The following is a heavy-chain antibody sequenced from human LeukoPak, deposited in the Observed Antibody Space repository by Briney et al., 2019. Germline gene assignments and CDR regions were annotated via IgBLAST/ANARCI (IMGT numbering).Heavy chain of an antibody. V-gene: IGHV3-53*01. D-gene: IGHD3-10*01. J-gene: IGHJ4*02. Sequence: RGSLRLSCAASGSTFTSYEMNWVRQAPGKGLEWVSVIYDSRSTYYAESVRGRFTISRDNSKNTVYLQMNSLRPEDTAVYYCARDLSGSSREAGDYWGQGALVTVSS. CDR1: GSTFTSYE. CDR3: ARDLSGSSREAGDY. CDR2: IYDSRST.